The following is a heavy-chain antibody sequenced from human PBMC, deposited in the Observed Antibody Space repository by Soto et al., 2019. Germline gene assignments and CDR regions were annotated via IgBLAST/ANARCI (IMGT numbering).Heavy chain of an antibody. CDR3: ARAVTWGLDV. CDR1: GFTFSLYS. Sequence: EVQLVESGGGLVQPGGSMRLSCAASGFTFSLYSMSWVRQARGKGLEWVSYISRSSTGIHYADSVKGRFTISRDDATNSMHRQMNSLRDGDTAVYYCARAVTWGLDVWGQGTTVSISS. D-gene: IGHD3-10*01. J-gene: IGHJ6*02. V-gene: IGHV3-48*02. CDR2: ISRSSTGI.